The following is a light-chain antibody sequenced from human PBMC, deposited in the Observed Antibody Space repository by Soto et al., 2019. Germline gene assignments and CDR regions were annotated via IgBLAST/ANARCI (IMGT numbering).Light chain of an antibody. CDR3: QQYYSYPRT. J-gene: IGKJ1*01. CDR2: DTS. Sequence: SLPASVLDRGTITCRVSQGMSSYLNWCRQKPGKAPNLLIYDTSNLKSGVPSRFSGSGSGTDFTLTISCLQSEDFATYYCQQYYSYPRTFGQGTKVDIK. V-gene: IGKV1-13*02. CDR1: QGMSSY.